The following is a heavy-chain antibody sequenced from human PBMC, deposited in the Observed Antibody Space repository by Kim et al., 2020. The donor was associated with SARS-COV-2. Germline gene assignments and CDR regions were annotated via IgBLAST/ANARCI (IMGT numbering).Heavy chain of an antibody. V-gene: IGHV3-23*01. J-gene: IGHJ4*02. CDR2: ISISGASK. CDR1: GFTFSSYA. CDR3: AKDADDYYDRHFDY. Sequence: GGSLRLSCAASGFTFSSYAMSWVRQAPGKGLEWVSSISISGASKYHAESVKGRFTISRDNSKNTLYLQMNSLRADDTALYYCAKDADDYYDRHFDYWGQGTLVTVSS. D-gene: IGHD3-22*01.